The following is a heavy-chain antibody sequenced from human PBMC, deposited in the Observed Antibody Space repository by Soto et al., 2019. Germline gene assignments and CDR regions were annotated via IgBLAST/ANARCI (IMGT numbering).Heavy chain of an antibody. D-gene: IGHD3-10*01. Sequence: TLSLTCTVSGGSISSGGYYWSWIRQHPGKGLEWIGYIYYSGSTYYNPSLKSRVTISVDTSKNQFSLKLSSVTAADTAVYYCARESYYGSGSYYSPHAFDFWGQGTMVIVSS. V-gene: IGHV4-31*03. CDR3: ARESYYGSGSYYSPHAFDF. J-gene: IGHJ3*01. CDR1: GGSISSGGYY. CDR2: IYYSGST.